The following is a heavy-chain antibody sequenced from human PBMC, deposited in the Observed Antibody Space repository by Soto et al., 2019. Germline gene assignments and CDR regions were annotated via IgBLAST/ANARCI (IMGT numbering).Heavy chain of an antibody. CDR3: ATRMTTAPY. CDR1: GFAVSANY. D-gene: IGHD4-17*01. Sequence: EAHLVGSAGGLVQPGGSLRLSCAASGFAVSANYLSWVRQAPGKGLEWVSLIYSGGDTDYADSVRGRFTISRDNSKNTLYLQMNSLKAEDTAVYYCATRMTTAPYWGQGALVNVSS. CDR2: IYSGGDT. J-gene: IGHJ4*02. V-gene: IGHV3-66*01.